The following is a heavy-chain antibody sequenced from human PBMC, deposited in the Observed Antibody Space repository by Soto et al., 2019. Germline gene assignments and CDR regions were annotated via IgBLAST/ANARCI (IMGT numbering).Heavy chain of an antibody. CDR1: GGSISSSSYY. Sequence: SETLSLTCTVSGGSISSSSYYWGWIRQPPGKGLEWIGGIYYSGSTYYNPSLKSRVTISVDTSKNQFSLKLSSVTAADTAVYYCARHSITMVRGVIKTNWFDPWGQGTLVTVSS. J-gene: IGHJ5*02. D-gene: IGHD3-10*01. V-gene: IGHV4-39*01. CDR2: IYYSGST. CDR3: ARHSITMVRGVIKTNWFDP.